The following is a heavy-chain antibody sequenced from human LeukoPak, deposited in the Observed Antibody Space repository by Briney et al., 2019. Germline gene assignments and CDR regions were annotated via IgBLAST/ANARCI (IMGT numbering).Heavy chain of an antibody. CDR3: ARSDYYGSGSYFFDS. V-gene: IGHV4-59*01. J-gene: IGHJ4*02. D-gene: IGHD3-10*01. Sequence: SETLPLTCTVSGGSISSYYWSWIRQPPGKGLEWIGYIYNSGSTNYNPSLKSRVTISVGTSKNQFSLKLSSVTAADTAVYYCARSDYYGSGSYFFDSWGQGTLVTVSS. CDR2: IYNSGST. CDR1: GGSISSYY.